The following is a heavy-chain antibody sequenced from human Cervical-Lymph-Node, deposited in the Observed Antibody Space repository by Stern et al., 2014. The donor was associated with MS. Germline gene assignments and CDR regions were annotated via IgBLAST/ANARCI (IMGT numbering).Heavy chain of an antibody. CDR1: GYTFTNYG. D-gene: IGHD5-24*01. CDR3: ARDKMHAFDS. Sequence: QVQLVQSGTEVKKPGASLIVSCKASGYTFTNYGFSWGLQAPGQGLEWLGWLSANSGATKHNQTFLDRSTLTRNTSTGPAYMDLRTLRAEDTAVYYCARDKMHAFDSWGQGTPVSVSS. J-gene: IGHJ4*02. V-gene: IGHV1-18*01. CDR2: LSANSGAT.